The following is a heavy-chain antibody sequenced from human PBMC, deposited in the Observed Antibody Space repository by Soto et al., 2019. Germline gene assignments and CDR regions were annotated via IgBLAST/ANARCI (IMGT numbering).Heavy chain of an antibody. Sequence: HPGGSLRLSCAAPGFIFSNYAMNWVRQAPGKGLEWVSAITGSGGSTYYADSVKGRFSISRDNSKDTLYLQMNSLRAEDTAVYYCAKAPDQGYGFYYFNFWGQGTLVTVSS. CDR2: ITGSGGST. CDR1: GFIFSNYA. D-gene: IGHD5-18*01. J-gene: IGHJ4*02. V-gene: IGHV3-23*01. CDR3: AKAPDQGYGFYYFNF.